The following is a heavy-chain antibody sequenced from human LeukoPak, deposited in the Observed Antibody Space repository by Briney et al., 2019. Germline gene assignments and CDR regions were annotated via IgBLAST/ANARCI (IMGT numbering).Heavy chain of an antibody. Sequence: GGSLRLSCAASGFTFSSYAMSWVRQAPGRGLEWVSAISNNGGRTDYADSVKGRFTISRDNSKSTLYLHMDSLRAEDTAVYYCARDEDTSALSEYWGQGTLVTVSS. CDR2: ISNNGGRT. V-gene: IGHV3-23*01. J-gene: IGHJ4*02. CDR3: ARDEDTSALSEY. CDR1: GFTFSSYA. D-gene: IGHD2/OR15-2a*01.